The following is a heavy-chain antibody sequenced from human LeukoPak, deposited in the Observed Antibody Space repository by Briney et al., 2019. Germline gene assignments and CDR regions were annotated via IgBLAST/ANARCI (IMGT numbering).Heavy chain of an antibody. D-gene: IGHD3-22*01. J-gene: IGHJ4*02. Sequence: GGSLRLSCTASGFTFSTYSMNWVRQAPGGGLEWVSSINPSRSYINYADSVKGRFTISRDNAKNSLYLQMNSLRAEDTAVYYCAGGRNYYDSSGCKLIWGQGTMVNVSS. CDR3: AGGRNYYDSSGCKLI. CDR2: INPSRSYI. CDR1: GFTFSTYS. V-gene: IGHV3-21*01.